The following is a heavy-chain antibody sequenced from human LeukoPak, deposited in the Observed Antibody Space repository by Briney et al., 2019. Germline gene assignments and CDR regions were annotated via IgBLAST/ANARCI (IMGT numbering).Heavy chain of an antibody. Sequence: GGSLRLSCAASGLTFSSHWMSWVRQAPGKGLDWVANIKQDGSEKHYVDSVKGRFTISRDNAKNSLYLQMNSLRAEDTAVYYCARRYFDCWGQGTLVTVSS. D-gene: IGHD3-9*01. CDR3: ARRYFDC. V-gene: IGHV3-7*03. J-gene: IGHJ4*02. CDR2: IKQDGSEK. CDR1: GLTFSSHW.